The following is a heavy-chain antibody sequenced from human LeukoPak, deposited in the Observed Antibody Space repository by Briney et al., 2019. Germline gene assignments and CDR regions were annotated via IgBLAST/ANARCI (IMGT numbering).Heavy chain of an antibody. J-gene: IGHJ4*02. CDR3: ARVGALSSSWLLY. CDR1: GFTFSSYE. Sequence: GGSLRLSCAASGFTFSSYEMNWVRQAPGKGLEWVSSISRSATTIYYADSVKGRFTISRDNAKNSLYLQMNSLRAEDTAVYFCARVGALSSSWLLYWGQGTLVTVSS. CDR2: ISRSATTI. D-gene: IGHD6-13*01. V-gene: IGHV3-48*03.